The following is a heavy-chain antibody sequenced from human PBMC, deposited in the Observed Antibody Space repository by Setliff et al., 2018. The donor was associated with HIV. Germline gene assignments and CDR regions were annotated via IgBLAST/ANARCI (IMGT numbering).Heavy chain of an antibody. CDR1: GFTFSSYA. CDR2: ISGSGGST. V-gene: IGHV3-23*01. D-gene: IGHD2-2*01. CDR3: TKCQRGSSPRTDYYSDY. Sequence: PGGSLRLSCAASGFTFSSYAMSWVRQAPGKGLEWVSAISGSGGSTYYADSVKGRFTISRDNSKNTLYLQMNSLRAEDTAVYYCTKCQRGSSPRTDYYSDYWGQGALVTVSS. J-gene: IGHJ4*02.